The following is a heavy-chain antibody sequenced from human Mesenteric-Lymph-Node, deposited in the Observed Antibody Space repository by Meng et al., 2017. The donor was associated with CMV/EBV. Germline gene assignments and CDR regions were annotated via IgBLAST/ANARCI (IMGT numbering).Heavy chain of an antibody. J-gene: IGHJ4*02. Sequence: GESLKISCAASGFSFSDYTMTWVRQTPGKGLEWVSLISWDGGSTYYADSVKGRFTISRDNSKNSLYLQMNSLRTEDTAVYYCAREGDQNRDFNYGPLGYWGQGALVTVSS. CDR2: ISWDGGST. CDR1: GFSFSDYT. V-gene: IGHV3-43*01. CDR3: AREGDQNRDFNYGPLGY. D-gene: IGHD3/OR15-3a*01.